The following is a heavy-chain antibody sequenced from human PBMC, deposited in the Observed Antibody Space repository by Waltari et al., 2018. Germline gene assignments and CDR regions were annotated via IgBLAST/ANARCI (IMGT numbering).Heavy chain of an antibody. CDR1: GFTFSSYG. V-gene: IGHV3-30*02. D-gene: IGHD4-17*01. CDR2: IRYDGSNK. J-gene: IGHJ6*02. CDR3: AKHDTVTTNYYYYGMDV. Sequence: QVQLVESGGGVVQPGGSLRLSCAASGFTFSSYGMHWVRQAPGKGLEWVAFIRYDGSNKYYADSVKGRFTISRDNSKNTLYLQMNSLRAEDTAVYYCAKHDTVTTNYYYYGMDVWGQGTTVTVSS.